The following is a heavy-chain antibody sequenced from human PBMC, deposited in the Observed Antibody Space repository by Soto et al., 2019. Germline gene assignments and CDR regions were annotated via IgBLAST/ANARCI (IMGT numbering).Heavy chain of an antibody. Sequence: GGSLRLSCAASGFAFSRYGMHWVRQAPDKGLDRVAVIGYDGTDNYYADSVKGRFTISRDNSKNTLYLQVNSLRVDDTAVYYCAKDRSSSLDAMDVWGQGTTVTVPS. V-gene: IGHV3-33*06. D-gene: IGHD6-13*01. CDR2: IGYDGTDN. J-gene: IGHJ6*02. CDR1: GFAFSRYG. CDR3: AKDRSSSLDAMDV.